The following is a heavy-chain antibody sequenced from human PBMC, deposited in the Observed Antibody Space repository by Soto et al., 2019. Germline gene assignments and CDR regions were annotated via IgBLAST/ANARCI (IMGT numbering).Heavy chain of an antibody. V-gene: IGHV3-23*03. CDR2: IYRGGST. J-gene: IGHJ4*02. Sequence: EVQLLESGGGLVQPGGSLRLSCAASGFTFSNYAMSWVRQAPGKGLEWVSVIYRGGSTFYADSVKGRFTISRDNSKNTLYLQMNSLRAEDTAVYYCARDHGDYWGQGTLVTVSS. CDR1: GFTFSNYA. CDR3: ARDHGDY.